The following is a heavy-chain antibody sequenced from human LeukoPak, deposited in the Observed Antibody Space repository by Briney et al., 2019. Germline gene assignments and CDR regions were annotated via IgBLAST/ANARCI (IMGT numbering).Heavy chain of an antibody. D-gene: IGHD1-14*01. Sequence: PGGSLRLSCAASGFTVSSNYMSWVRQAPGKGLEWVSVIYSGGSTYYADSVKGRFTISRDNSKNTLYLQMNSLRAEDTAVYYCAKAKTQAMLLPGNYWGQGTLVTVSS. V-gene: IGHV3-66*01. J-gene: IGHJ4*02. CDR3: AKAKTQAMLLPGNY. CDR1: GFTVSSNY. CDR2: IYSGGST.